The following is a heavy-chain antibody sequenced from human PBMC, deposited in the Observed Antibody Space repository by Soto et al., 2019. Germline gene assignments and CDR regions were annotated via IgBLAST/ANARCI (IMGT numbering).Heavy chain of an antibody. CDR1: GVSFSGYY. D-gene: IGHD3-10*01. CDR3: ARAFGYYYYYMDV. Sequence: SETLSLTCAVYGVSFSGYYWSWIRLPPGKGLEWIGEINHSGSTNYNPSLKSRVTISVDTSKNQFSLKLSSVTAADTAVYYCARAFGYYYYYMDVWGKGTTVTVSS. CDR2: INHSGST. V-gene: IGHV4-34*01. J-gene: IGHJ6*03.